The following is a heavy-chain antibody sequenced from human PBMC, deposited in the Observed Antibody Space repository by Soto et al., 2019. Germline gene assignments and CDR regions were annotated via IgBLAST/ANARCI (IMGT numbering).Heavy chain of an antibody. CDR1: GGTFSNYP. J-gene: IGHJ2*01. CDR2: IIPIFGTV. V-gene: IGHV1-69*12. Sequence: QVQLVQSGAEVKKPGSSVKVSCKASGGTFSNYPISWVRQAPGQGLEWMGGIIPIFGTVNYAQKSQARVTITADESTSPADMEPSSLRPEATAVYYGARGSNRWLKLGYFDLWGRGTLVTVSS. CDR3: ARGSNRWLKLGYFDL. D-gene: IGHD5-12*01.